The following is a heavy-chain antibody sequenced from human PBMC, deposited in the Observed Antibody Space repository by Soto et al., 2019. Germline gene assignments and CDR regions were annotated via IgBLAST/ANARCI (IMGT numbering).Heavy chain of an antibody. CDR2: ISSDSETK. D-gene: IGHD4-4*01. Sequence: VQLVESGGTLVQPGGSLRLSCAASGFTFNYYSMNWVRLAPGKGLEYIAYISSDSETKHYADSVKGRFTISRDNAKNSLFLQMDSLRADDTAGYYCAKTLYSNYNRDSWGQGTLVTVSS. V-gene: IGHV3-48*01. J-gene: IGHJ5*01. CDR3: AKTLYSNYNRDS. CDR1: GFTFNYYS.